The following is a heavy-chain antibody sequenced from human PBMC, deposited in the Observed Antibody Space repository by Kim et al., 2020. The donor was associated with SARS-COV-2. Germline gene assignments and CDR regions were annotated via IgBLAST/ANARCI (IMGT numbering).Heavy chain of an antibody. CDR3: ASQADSSGYYALWSAFDI. D-gene: IGHD3-22*01. V-gene: IGHV7-4-1*02. CDR1: GYTFTSYA. Sequence: ASVKVSCKASGYTFTSYAMNWVRQAPGQGIEWMGWINTNTGNPTYAQGFTGRFVFSLDTSVSTAYLQISSLKAEDTAVYYCASQADSSGYYALWSAFDIWGQGTMVTVSS. CDR2: INTNTGNP. J-gene: IGHJ3*02.